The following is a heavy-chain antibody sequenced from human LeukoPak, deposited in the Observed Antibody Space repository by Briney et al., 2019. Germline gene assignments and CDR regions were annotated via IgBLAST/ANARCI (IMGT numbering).Heavy chain of an antibody. CDR2: IRYDGSNK. J-gene: IGHJ4*02. CDR1: GFTFSSYG. D-gene: IGHD6-19*01. CDR3: AKDRGAVAGIDY. V-gene: IGHV3-30*02. Sequence: GGSLRLSCAASGFTFSSYGMHWVRQAPGKGLEWVAFIRYDGSNKYYADSVKGRFTISRDNSKNTLYLQMNSLRGEDTAVYYCAKDRGAVAGIDYWGQVTLVTVSS.